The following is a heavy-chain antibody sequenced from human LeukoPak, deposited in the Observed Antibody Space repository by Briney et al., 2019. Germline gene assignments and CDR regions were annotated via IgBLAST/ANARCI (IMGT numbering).Heavy chain of an antibody. CDR3: ARDRVNWNYAVS. D-gene: IGHD1-7*01. Sequence: GGSLRLSCAASGFTFTNYGMHWVRQAPGKGLEWVSSISSSSSYIYYADSVKGRFTISRDNAKNSLYLQMNSLRAEDTAVYYCARDRVNWNYAVSWGQGTLVTVSS. V-gene: IGHV3-21*01. J-gene: IGHJ4*02. CDR1: GFTFTNYG. CDR2: ISSSSSYI.